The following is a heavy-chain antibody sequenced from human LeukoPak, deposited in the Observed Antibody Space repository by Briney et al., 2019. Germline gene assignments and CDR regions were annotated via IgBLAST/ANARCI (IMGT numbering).Heavy chain of an antibody. Sequence: PGGSLRLSCAASRFTFSTYNMNWVRQAPGKGLKWVSSITSGGTYTYYADSVKGRFTTSRDNAKNSLSLQLSSLRAEDTAVYYCARGHYDILTASYKWTPDYWGQGILVTVSS. CDR3: ARGHYDILTASYKWTPDY. CDR1: RFTFSTYN. V-gene: IGHV3-21*06. J-gene: IGHJ4*02. D-gene: IGHD3-9*01. CDR2: ITSGGTYT.